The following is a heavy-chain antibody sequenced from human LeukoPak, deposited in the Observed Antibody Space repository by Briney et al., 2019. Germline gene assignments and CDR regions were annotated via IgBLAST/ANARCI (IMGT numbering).Heavy chain of an antibody. Sequence: ASVKVSCKASGYTFTDFYMHWVRQAPGQGLECMGWINPNSGATNYAQKFQGRVTLTRDTPISTVYMELSSLTSDDTALYFCARDRSVAGSNHFDYWGQGTLVAVSS. CDR1: GYTFTDFY. V-gene: IGHV1-2*02. D-gene: IGHD3-10*01. CDR3: ARDRSVAGSNHFDY. CDR2: INPNSGAT. J-gene: IGHJ4*02.